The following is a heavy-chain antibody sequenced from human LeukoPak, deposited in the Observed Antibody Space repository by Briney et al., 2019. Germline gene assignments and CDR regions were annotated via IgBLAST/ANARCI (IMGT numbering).Heavy chain of an antibody. D-gene: IGHD3-22*01. J-gene: IGHJ4*02. CDR3: ARRYYDSSGYGFGY. CDR1: GYTFTSYG. CDR2: ISAYNGNT. V-gene: IGHV1-18*01. Sequence: APVKVSCKASGYTFTSYGISWVRQAPGQGLEWMGWISAYNGNTNYAQKLQGRVTMTTDTSTSTAYMELRSLRSDDTAVYYCARRYYDSSGYGFGYWGQGTLVTVSS.